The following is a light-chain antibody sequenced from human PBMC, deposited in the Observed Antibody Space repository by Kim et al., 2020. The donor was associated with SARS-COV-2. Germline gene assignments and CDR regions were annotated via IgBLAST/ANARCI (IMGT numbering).Light chain of an antibody. Sequence: LPESPGERATLAGRASQSISSTLAWYQQNPGQAPRLLIYGASTRATDIPVRFSGSGSGTEFTLTISSLQSEDFVVYYCQQYHNMQTFGQGTKLEI. CDR3: QQYHNMQT. CDR2: GAS. CDR1: QSISST. V-gene: IGKV3-15*01. J-gene: IGKJ2*01.